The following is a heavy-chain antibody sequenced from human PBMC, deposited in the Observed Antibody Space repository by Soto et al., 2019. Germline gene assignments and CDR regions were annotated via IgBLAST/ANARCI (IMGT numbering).Heavy chain of an antibody. J-gene: IGHJ4*02. CDR3: ARDGYNPNPELDY. D-gene: IGHD5-12*01. CDR2: IIPIFGTG. Sequence: QVQLVQSGAEVKKPGSSVKVSCKASGGTFSSYAISWVRQAPGQGLEWMGGIIPIFGTGNYAQKLQGRVTITADESTSTAYMELSSLSAEDTAVYYGARDGYNPNPELDYWGQGTLVTVSS. CDR1: GGTFSSYA. V-gene: IGHV1-69*01.